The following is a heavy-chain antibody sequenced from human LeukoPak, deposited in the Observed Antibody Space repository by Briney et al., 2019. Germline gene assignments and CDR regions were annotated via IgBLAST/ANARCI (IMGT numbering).Heavy chain of an antibody. CDR2: INPSGGST. D-gene: IGHD4-17*01. J-gene: IGHJ6*02. Sequence: ASVKVSCKASGYTFTSYYMHWVRQAPGQGLEWMGIINPSGGSTSYAQKFQGRVTMTRDTTTSTVYMVLSSLRSEDTAVYYCARCDYGDHHPPRYYYYGMDVWGQGTTVTVCS. CDR3: ARCDYGDHHPPRYYYYGMDV. CDR1: GYTFTSYY. V-gene: IGHV1-46*01.